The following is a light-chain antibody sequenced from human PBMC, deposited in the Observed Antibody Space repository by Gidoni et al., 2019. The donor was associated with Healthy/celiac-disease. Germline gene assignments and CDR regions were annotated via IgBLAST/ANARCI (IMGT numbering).Light chain of an antibody. Sequence: ESVLTQSPATLSLSPGERATLSCRASQSVSSYLAWYQQKPGQAPRLLIYDASTRATGIPARFSGSGSGTDFTLPISSLEPEDFAVYYCQQRRNWSRTFGQGTKVEIK. CDR3: QQRRNWSRT. J-gene: IGKJ1*01. CDR2: DAS. V-gene: IGKV3-11*01. CDR1: QSVSSY.